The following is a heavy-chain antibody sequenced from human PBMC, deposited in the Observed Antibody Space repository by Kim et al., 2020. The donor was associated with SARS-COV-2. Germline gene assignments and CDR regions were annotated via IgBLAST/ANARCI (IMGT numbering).Heavy chain of an antibody. Sequence: SETLSLTCTVSGGSISSGGYYWSWIRQHPGKGLEWIGYIYYSGSTYYNPSLKSRVTISVDTSKNQFSLKLSSVTAADTAVYYCARDGYNYAFDYYYGMDVCGQGTTVTVSS. CDR2: IYYSGST. CDR3: ARDGYNYAFDYYYGMDV. V-gene: IGHV4-31*03. J-gene: IGHJ6*02. D-gene: IGHD5-12*01. CDR1: GGSISSGGYY.